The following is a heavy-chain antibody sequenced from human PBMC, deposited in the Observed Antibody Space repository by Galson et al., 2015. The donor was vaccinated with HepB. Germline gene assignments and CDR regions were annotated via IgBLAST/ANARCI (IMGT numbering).Heavy chain of an antibody. D-gene: IGHD6-19*01. Sequence: SLRLSCAASGFTFSTYAGFWVRQAPGKGLDWVAGISGSGAGTYYADSVKGRVTISRDNSKNMIYLQMNSLRVEDTAVYYGAKEYSGFHGASYVYYGIDVWGRGTTVSVSS. CDR2: ISGSGAGT. J-gene: IGHJ6*02. CDR1: GFTFSTYA. CDR3: AKEYSGFHGASYVYYGIDV. V-gene: IGHV3-23*01.